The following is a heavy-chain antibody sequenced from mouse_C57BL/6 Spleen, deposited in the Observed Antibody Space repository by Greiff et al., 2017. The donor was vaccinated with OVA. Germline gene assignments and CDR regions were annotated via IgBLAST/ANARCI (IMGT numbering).Heavy chain of an antibody. CDR3: AREDGSSLQWYFDV. Sequence: EVQLQQSGPELVKPGASVKISCKASGYTFTDYYMNWVKQSHGKSLEWIGDINPNNGGTSYNQKFKGKATLTVDKSSSTAYMELRSLTSEDSAVYYCAREDGSSLQWYFDVWGTGTTVTVSS. D-gene: IGHD1-1*01. CDR1: GYTFTDYY. CDR2: INPNNGGT. J-gene: IGHJ1*03. V-gene: IGHV1-26*01.